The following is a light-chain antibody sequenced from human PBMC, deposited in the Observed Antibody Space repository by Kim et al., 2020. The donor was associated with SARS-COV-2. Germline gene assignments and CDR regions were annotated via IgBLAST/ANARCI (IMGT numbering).Light chain of an antibody. Sequence: GSVGDRVTIPCRASRDIFTHVAWFQHKPGKAPKPLIYAASILQSGVPAKFSGSGSGTDFSLTISSLQPEDFGTYYCQQYYSVPYTFGGGTKVDIK. J-gene: IGKJ4*01. CDR3: QQYYSVPYT. CDR2: AAS. V-gene: IGKV1-16*02. CDR1: RDIFTH.